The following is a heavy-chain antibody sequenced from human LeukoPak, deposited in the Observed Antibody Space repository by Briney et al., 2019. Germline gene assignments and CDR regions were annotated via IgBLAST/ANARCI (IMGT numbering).Heavy chain of an antibody. D-gene: IGHD5-18*01. Sequence: ASVTVSCKASGYTFTSYGISWVRQAPGQGLEWMGWISAYNGNTNYAQKLQGRVTMTTDTSTSTAYMGLRSLRSDDTAVYYCARDYGPNSYGRHRFDYWGQGTLVTVSS. CDR1: GYTFTSYG. CDR3: ARDYGPNSYGRHRFDY. J-gene: IGHJ4*02. CDR2: ISAYNGNT. V-gene: IGHV1-18*01.